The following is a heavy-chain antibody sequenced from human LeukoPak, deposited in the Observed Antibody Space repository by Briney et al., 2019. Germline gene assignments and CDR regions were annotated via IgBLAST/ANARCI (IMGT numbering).Heavy chain of an antibody. V-gene: IGHV4-4*07. CDR3: AKEKERGKIFGVVNKAKYLFDY. D-gene: IGHD3-3*01. CDR1: GGSISSYY. J-gene: IGHJ4*02. Sequence: KTSETLSLTCTVSGGSISSYYWSWIRQPAGKRLEWIGRVYTSGSTNYNPSLKSRVTMSIDTSKNQFSLKLSSVTAADTAVYYCAKEKERGKIFGVVNKAKYLFDYWGQGTLVTVSS. CDR2: VYTSGST.